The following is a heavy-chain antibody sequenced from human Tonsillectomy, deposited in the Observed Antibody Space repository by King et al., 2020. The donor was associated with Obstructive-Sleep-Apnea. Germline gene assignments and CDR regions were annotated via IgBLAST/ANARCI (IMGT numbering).Heavy chain of an antibody. V-gene: IGHV4-59*08. CDR2: IYYSGST. CDR3: ARSPDGSTGTRPFDI. CDR1: GGSISSYY. D-gene: IGHD1-1*01. J-gene: IGHJ3*02. Sequence: QLQESGPGLVKPSETLSLTCTVSGGSISSYYWSWIRQPPGKGLEWIGYIYYSGSTNYNPSLKSRVTISVDTSKKQFSLKLSSVTAADTAVYYCARSPDGSTGTRPFDIWGQGKMVTVSS.